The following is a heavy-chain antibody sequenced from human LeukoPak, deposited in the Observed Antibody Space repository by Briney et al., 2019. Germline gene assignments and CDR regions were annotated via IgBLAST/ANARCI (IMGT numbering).Heavy chain of an antibody. V-gene: IGHV3-7*01. Sequence: GGSLRLSCAVSGLTFRNYWMSWVRQAPGTGLEWVANINEDESAKYYVDSVKGRFAISRDNAKNSLYLQMNSLRAEDTAVYYCARDPGGGSNRYFDYWGQGTLVTVSS. CDR2: INEDESAK. CDR3: ARDPGGGSNRYFDY. D-gene: IGHD5-12*01. J-gene: IGHJ4*02. CDR1: GLTFRNYW.